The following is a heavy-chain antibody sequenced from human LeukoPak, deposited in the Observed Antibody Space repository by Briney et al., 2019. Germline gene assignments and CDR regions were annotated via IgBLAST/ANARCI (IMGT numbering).Heavy chain of an antibody. Sequence: SGGSLRLSCSASGFAFSGFAMGWVRQAPGKGLGWVSSISGSGGNTYYADSVEGRFTISRDNSKNTLYLQMNSLRAEDTALYYCARGRGGDYVPSRFDYWGQGTLVTVSS. CDR3: ARGRGGDYVPSRFDY. D-gene: IGHD4-17*01. J-gene: IGHJ4*02. CDR2: ISGSGGNT. V-gene: IGHV3-23*01. CDR1: GFAFSGFA.